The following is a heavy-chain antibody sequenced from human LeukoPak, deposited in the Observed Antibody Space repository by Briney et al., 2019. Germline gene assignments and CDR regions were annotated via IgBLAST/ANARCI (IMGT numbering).Heavy chain of an antibody. CDR3: ARERSMVRGISWFDP. V-gene: IGHV4-4*09. J-gene: IGHJ5*02. Sequence: SETLSLTCTVSGGSISSYYWSWIRQPPGKGLEWIGYIHSSGNTYYNPSLKSRVFISVDASKNQFSLKVTSVTAADTAVYYCARERSMVRGISWFDPWGQGTLVTVSS. CDR1: GGSISSYY. D-gene: IGHD3-10*01. CDR2: IHSSGNT.